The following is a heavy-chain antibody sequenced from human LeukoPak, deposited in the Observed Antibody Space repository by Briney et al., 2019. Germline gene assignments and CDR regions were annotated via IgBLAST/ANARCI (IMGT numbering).Heavy chain of an antibody. CDR3: ARYDSWTYNWFDP. CDR1: GGTFSSYA. V-gene: IGHV1-69*04. J-gene: IGHJ5*02. CDR2: IIPILGIA. Sequence: GASVKVSCKASGGTFSSYAISWVRQAPGQGLEWMGRIIPILGIANYAQKFQGRVTITADKSTSTAYMELSSLRSEGTAVYYCARYDSWTYNWFDPWGQGTLVTVSS. D-gene: IGHD6-13*01.